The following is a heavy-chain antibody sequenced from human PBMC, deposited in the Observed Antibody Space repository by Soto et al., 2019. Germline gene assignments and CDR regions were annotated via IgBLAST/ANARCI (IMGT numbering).Heavy chain of an antibody. CDR1: GGSISSYY. D-gene: IGHD6-6*01. Sequence: KTSETLSLTCTVSGGSISSYYWSWIRQPPGKGLEWIGYIYYSGSTNYNPSLKSRVTISVDTSKNQFSLKLSSVTAADTAVYYCARVASIAARPDWFDPWGQGTLVTVSS. CDR3: ARVASIAARPDWFDP. J-gene: IGHJ5*02. V-gene: IGHV4-59*01. CDR2: IYYSGST.